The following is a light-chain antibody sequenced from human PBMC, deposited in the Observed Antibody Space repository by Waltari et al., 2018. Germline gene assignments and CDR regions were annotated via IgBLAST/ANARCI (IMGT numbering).Light chain of an antibody. V-gene: IGLV2-14*01. CDR3: SSYTSSSTPVV. CDR2: EVS. J-gene: IGLJ2*01. Sequence: QSALTQPASVSGSPGQSITISCPGTSSDVGGYNFVSWYQHRPGKAPKLMIYEVSNRPSGVSNRFSGSKSGNTASLTISGLQAEDEADYYCSSYTSSSTPVVFGGGTKLTVL. CDR1: SSDVGGYNF.